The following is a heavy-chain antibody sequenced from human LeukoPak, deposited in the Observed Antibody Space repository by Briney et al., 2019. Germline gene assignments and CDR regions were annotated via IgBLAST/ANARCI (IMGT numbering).Heavy chain of an antibody. CDR3: VRDSYGSGTYFSAH. D-gene: IGHD3-10*01. J-gene: IGHJ4*02. CDR1: GFTFSTYS. CDR2: ISTISNT. V-gene: IGHV3-48*01. Sequence: GGSLRLSCAASGFTFSTYSMNWVRQAPGKGLEWVSYISTISNTHYADSVKGRFTISRDNAKNSLFLQMNSLRAEDTAVYYCVRDSYGSGTYFSAHWGQGTLVTVSS.